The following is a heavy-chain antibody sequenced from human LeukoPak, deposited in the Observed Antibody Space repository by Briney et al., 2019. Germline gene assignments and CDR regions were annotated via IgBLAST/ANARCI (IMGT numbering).Heavy chain of an antibody. CDR2: IYPGDSDT. J-gene: IGHJ4*02. CDR1: GYTFTNYW. CDR3: ARGRYCSSTGCSHFDY. Sequence: GGPLKISCKGSGYTFTNYWIAWVRLMPGKGLEWMGIIYPGDSDTRYRPSFQGQVTISADRSISTAYLQWSSLKASDTDMYYCARGRYCSSTGCSHFDYWGQGTLVTVSS. D-gene: IGHD2-2*01. V-gene: IGHV5-51*01.